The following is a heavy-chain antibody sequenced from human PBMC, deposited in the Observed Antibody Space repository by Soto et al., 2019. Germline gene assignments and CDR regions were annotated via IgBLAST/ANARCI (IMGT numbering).Heavy chain of an antibody. J-gene: IGHJ6*02. D-gene: IGHD6-13*01. V-gene: IGHV4-4*07. CDR3: ARYSSNWFQTEGMDV. CDR1: GGSISTYY. CDR2: IDTSGNT. Sequence: SETLSLTCTVSGGSISTYYWSWIRQPAGKGLEWIGRIDTSGNTNYNPSLKSRVTMSVDASKKQFSLKLTSVTAADTAVYYCARYSSNWFQTEGMDVWGQGTTVTVS.